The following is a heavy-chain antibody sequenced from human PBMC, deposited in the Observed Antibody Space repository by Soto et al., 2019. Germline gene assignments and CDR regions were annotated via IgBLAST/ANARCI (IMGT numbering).Heavy chain of an antibody. Sequence: ASVKVSCKASGYTFTSYDINWVRQATGQGLEWMGWMNPNSGNTGYAQKFRGRVTMTRNTSISTAYMELSSLRSEDTAVYYCARGRRITIFGVVKNYYMDVWGKGTTVTVSS. CDR1: GYTFTSYD. CDR3: ARGRRITIFGVVKNYYMDV. CDR2: MNPNSGNT. D-gene: IGHD3-3*01. J-gene: IGHJ6*03. V-gene: IGHV1-8*01.